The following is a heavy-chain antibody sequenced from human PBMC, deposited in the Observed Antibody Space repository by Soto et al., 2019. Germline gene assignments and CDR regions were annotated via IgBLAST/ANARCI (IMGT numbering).Heavy chain of an antibody. CDR3: ARDGQWELLSWYFDY. CDR2: ISYDGSNN. Sequence: QLQLVESGGGVVQPGRSLRLSCAASGFTFSSYGMHWVRQAPGKGLEWVAVISYDGSNNYYGDSVKGRFTISRDDSKKTLSLQLHSLRPEDTAVYHCARDGQWELLSWYFDYWGQGPLVTVSS. CDR1: GFTFSSYG. V-gene: IGHV3-30*03. D-gene: IGHD1-26*01. J-gene: IGHJ4*02.